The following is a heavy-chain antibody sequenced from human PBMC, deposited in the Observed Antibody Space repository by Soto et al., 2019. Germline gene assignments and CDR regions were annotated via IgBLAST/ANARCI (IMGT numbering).Heavy chain of an antibody. CDR2: MYCNGST. CDR3: ARELTMVRGTPTSYGMDV. J-gene: IGHJ6*02. CDR1: GGSISSGGYY. D-gene: IGHD3-10*01. V-gene: IGHV4-31*03. Sequence: QVQLQESGPGLVKPSQTLSLTCTVSGGSISSGGYYWRWIRQHPGKGLEWIGYMYCNGSTYYNPSLKSRVTISVDTFKNQFDLKLSSVTAADTAVYYCARELTMVRGTPTSYGMDVWGQGTTVTVSS.